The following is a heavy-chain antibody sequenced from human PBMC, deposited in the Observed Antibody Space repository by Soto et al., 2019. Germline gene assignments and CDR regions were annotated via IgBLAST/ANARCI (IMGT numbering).Heavy chain of an antibody. V-gene: IGHV3-11*01. CDR3: ARDRHVLRFLEWLLEDYYMDV. D-gene: IGHD3-3*01. CDR1: GFTFSDYY. CDR2: ISSSGSTI. J-gene: IGHJ6*03. Sequence: GGSLRPSCAVSGFTFSDYYMSWVRQAPGKGLEWVSYISSSGSTIYYADSVKGRFTISRDNAKNSLYLQMNSLRAEDTAVYYCARDRHVLRFLEWLLEDYYMDVWGKGTTVTVSS.